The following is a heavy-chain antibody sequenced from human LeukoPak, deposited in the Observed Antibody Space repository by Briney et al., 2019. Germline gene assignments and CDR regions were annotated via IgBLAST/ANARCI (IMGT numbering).Heavy chain of an antibody. J-gene: IGHJ4*02. Sequence: GGSLRLSCAASVFSFSYFYMSWIRQAPGMGLEWISYIGTRSNPIYYADSVKGRFTISRDDAKNSLYLQMNSLRDEDTAVYFCAREVRGSGRDFDYWGQGILVTVST. CDR2: IGTRSNPI. D-gene: IGHD1-26*01. CDR1: VFSFSYFY. CDR3: AREVRGSGRDFDY. V-gene: IGHV3-11*01.